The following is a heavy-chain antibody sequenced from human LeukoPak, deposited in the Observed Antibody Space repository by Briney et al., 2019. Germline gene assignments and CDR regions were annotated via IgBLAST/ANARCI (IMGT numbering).Heavy chain of an antibody. CDR2: ITWNSASI. D-gene: IGHD4-11*01. J-gene: IGHJ6*03. V-gene: IGHV3-9*01. CDR3: AKALQAYMDV. CDR1: GLTFDKYA. Sequence: TGRSLRLYCVASGLTFDKYAMHWVRQAPGKGLEGVSGITWNSASIGYADSVKGRFTISRANAKNSLYLHMNRLRGQDTALYYCAKALQAYMDVWGKGTPVTVS.